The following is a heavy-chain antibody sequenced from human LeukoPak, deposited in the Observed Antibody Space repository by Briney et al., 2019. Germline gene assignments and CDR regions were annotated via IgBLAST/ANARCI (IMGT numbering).Heavy chain of an antibody. CDR1: GFTFSSHW. V-gene: IGHV3-7*04. CDR3: ASDAGEFDWSRGYFDY. D-gene: IGHD3-9*01. CDR2: IKRDGSEK. J-gene: IGHJ4*02. Sequence: PGGSLRLSCAASGFTFSSHWMSWVRQAPGKGREWVGNIKRDGSEKYYLDSVKGRFTISRDNAKNSLYLQMNSLRAEDTAVYYCASDAGEFDWSRGYFDYWGQGTLVTVSA.